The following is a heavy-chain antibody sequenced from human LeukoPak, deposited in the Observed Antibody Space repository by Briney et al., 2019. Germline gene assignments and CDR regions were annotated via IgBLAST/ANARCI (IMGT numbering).Heavy chain of an antibody. Sequence: GGSLRLSCAASGFTFSSYAMSWVCQAPGKGLEWVSSIRGSGGGTDYADSVKGRFTISRDNSRDTLFLQMNSLRAEDTALYYCTRDPNGDYVGAFDMWGPGTMVTVSS. V-gene: IGHV3-23*01. CDR2: IRGSGGGT. CDR3: TRDPNGDYVGAFDM. J-gene: IGHJ3*02. CDR1: GFTFSSYA. D-gene: IGHD4-17*01.